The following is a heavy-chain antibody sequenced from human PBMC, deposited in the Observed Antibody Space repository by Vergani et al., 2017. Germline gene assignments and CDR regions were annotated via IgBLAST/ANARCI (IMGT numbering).Heavy chain of an antibody. V-gene: IGHV4-4*02. J-gene: IGHJ3*02. CDR3: ARDKAPDSRSRDAFDI. CDR1: GGSISSSNW. CDR2: IYHSGST. D-gene: IGHD3-22*01. Sequence: QVQLQESGPGLVKPSGTLSLTCAVSGGSISSSNWWSWVRQPPGKGLEWIGEIYHSGSTNYNPSLKSRVTISVEKSKNQFSLKLSSVTAADTAVYYCARDKAPDSRSRDAFDIWGQGTMVTVSS.